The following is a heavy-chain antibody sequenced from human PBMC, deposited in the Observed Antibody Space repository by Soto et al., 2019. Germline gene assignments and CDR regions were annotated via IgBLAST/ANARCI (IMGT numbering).Heavy chain of an antibody. Sequence: PSETLSLTCAVSGGSISSGGYSWSWIRQPPGKGLEWIGYIYHSGSTHYNPSLKSRVTISVDRSKNQFSLKLSSVTAADTAVYYCARRDDYGDHGLDYWGQGTLVTVSS. CDR3: ARRDDYGDHGLDY. CDR1: GGSISSGGYS. J-gene: IGHJ4*02. D-gene: IGHD4-17*01. CDR2: IYHSGST. V-gene: IGHV4-30-2*01.